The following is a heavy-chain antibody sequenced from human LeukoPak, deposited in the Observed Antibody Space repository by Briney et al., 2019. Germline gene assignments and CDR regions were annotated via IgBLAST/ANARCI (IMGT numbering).Heavy chain of an antibody. CDR3: ARRRITMIVVVTRVDWYFDL. D-gene: IGHD3-22*01. Sequence: SETLSLTCAVYGGSFSGYYWSWIRQPPGKGLEWIGEINHSGSTNYNPSLKSRVTISVDTSKNQFSLKLSSVTAADTAVYYCARRRITMIVVVTRVDWYFDLWGRGTLVTVSS. J-gene: IGHJ2*01. V-gene: IGHV4-34*01. CDR2: INHSGST. CDR1: GGSFSGYY.